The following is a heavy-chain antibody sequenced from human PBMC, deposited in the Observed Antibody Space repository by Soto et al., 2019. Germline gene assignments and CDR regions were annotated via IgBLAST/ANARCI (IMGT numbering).Heavy chain of an antibody. J-gene: IGHJ3*02. CDR3: ARDRDSSVLDI. V-gene: IGHV3-33*01. Sequence: QVQLVESGGGVVQPGTSLRLSCAASGFTFSTYGMHWVRQAPGKGLEWVALIWYDGSNKYYTDSVKGRFTISRDSSKNTLYLQMNGLRADDTAVYSCARDRDSSVLDIWGQGTMVTVSS. CDR2: IWYDGSNK. D-gene: IGHD3-22*01. CDR1: GFTFSTYG.